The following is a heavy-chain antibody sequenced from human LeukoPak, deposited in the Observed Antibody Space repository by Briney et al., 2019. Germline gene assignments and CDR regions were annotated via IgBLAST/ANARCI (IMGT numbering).Heavy chain of an antibody. CDR3: ARTHTYRSDY. V-gene: IGHV5-51*01. Sequence: GESLKISCKGSGYSFTNYWIAWVRQMPGKGLEWMGIIYPGDSDIRYSPSFQGQVTISADNSISTAYLQWSSLKASDTAMYYCARTHTYRSDYWGQGTLSPSPQ. J-gene: IGHJ4*02. D-gene: IGHD2-21*01. CDR2: IYPGDSDI. CDR1: GYSFTNYW.